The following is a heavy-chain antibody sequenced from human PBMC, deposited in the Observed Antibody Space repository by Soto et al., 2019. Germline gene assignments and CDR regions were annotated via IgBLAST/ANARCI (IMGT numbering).Heavy chain of an antibody. CDR2: IWYDGSNK. V-gene: IGHV3-33*01. CDR3: AREEPRCSSTSCAFDY. D-gene: IGHD2-2*01. CDR1: GFTFSSYG. J-gene: IGHJ4*02. Sequence: QVQLVESGGGVVQPGRSLRLSCAASGFTFSSYGMHWVRQAPGKGLEWVAVIWYDGSNKYYADSVKGRFTISRDNSKNTLYLQMNSLRAYATAVYYCAREEPRCSSTSCAFDYWGQGTLVTVSS.